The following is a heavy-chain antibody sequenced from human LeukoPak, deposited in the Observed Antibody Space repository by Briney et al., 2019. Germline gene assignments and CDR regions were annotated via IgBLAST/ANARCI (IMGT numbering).Heavy chain of an antibody. V-gene: IGHV1-8*02. CDR3: ARGLYGSGSYYKNYYYYYMDV. CDR1: GSTFSSYA. D-gene: IGHD3-10*01. CDR2: MNPNSGNT. Sequence: ASVKVSCKASGSTFSSYAISWVRQATGQGLEWMGWMNPNSGNTGYAQKFQGRVTMTRNTSISTAYMELSSLRSEDTAVYYCARGLYGSGSYYKNYYYYYMDVWGKGTTVTISS. J-gene: IGHJ6*03.